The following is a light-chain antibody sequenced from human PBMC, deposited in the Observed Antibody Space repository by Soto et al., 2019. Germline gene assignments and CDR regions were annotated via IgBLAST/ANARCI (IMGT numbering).Light chain of an antibody. CDR3: TSFTSSSTYV. CDR2: DVN. V-gene: IGLV2-14*01. J-gene: IGLJ1*01. Sequence: QSVLTQPASVSESPGQSITISCTGSSSDVGAYNYVSWYQQHPDKAPKPMIYDVNNRPSGVSDRFSGSKSGNTASLTISGLQAEDEADYYCTSFTSSSTYVFGTGTKVTVL. CDR1: SSDVGAYNY.